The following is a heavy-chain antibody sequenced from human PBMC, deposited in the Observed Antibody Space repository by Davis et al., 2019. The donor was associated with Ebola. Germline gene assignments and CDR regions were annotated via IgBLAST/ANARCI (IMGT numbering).Heavy chain of an antibody. CDR1: GGSTSSGAYY. V-gene: IGHV4-30-4*01. Sequence: SQTLSPPCTLSGGSTSSGAYYWSWLRQHPGKGLEWTGYIYYSGSTYYNPSLKSRVTISVDTSKNKFSLKLSSVTAADTAVYYCARGEHCSSTSCFMYYYYGMDVWGQGTTVTVSS. J-gene: IGHJ6*02. CDR2: IYYSGST. D-gene: IGHD2-2*01. CDR3: ARGEHCSSTSCFMYYYYGMDV.